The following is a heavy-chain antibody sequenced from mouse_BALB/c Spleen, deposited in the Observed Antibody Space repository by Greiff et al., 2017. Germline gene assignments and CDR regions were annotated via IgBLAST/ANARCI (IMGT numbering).Heavy chain of an antibody. CDR2: ISYDGSN. CDR3: ARGLYYFDY. J-gene: IGHJ2*01. V-gene: IGHV3-6*02. CDR1: GYSITSGYY. Sequence: DVKLQESGPGLVKPSQSLSLTCSVTGYSITSGYYWNWIRQFPGNKLEWMGYISYDGSNNYNPSLKNRISITRDTSKNQFFLKLNSVTTEDTATYYCARGLYYFDYWGQGTTLTVSS.